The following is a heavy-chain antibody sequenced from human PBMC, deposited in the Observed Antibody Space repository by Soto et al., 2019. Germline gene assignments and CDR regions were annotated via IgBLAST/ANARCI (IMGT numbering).Heavy chain of an antibody. V-gene: IGHV3-23*01. J-gene: IGHJ6*03. CDR1: GFTFSSYA. D-gene: IGHD3-9*01. CDR2: ISGSGGST. Sequence: GGSLRLSCAASGFTFSSYAMSWVRQAPGKGLEWVSAISGSGGSTYYADSVKGRFTISRDNSKNTLYLQMNSLRAEDTAVYYCAKGGAPPLRYFDWPYYYYYMDVWGKGTTVTVSS. CDR3: AKGGAPPLRYFDWPYYYYYMDV.